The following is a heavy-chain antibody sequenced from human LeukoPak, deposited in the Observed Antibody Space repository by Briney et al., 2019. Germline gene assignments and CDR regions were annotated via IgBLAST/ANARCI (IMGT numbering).Heavy chain of an antibody. J-gene: IGHJ4*02. Sequence: KPSPTLSLTCAVSGDSISSINWWSWVRQPPGKRLEWIGEIHHSGSTNYNPPLKSRVTMSVDKTKNQFSLQLSSVTAADTAVYHCARVRVRVVITSFDYWGQGTLVTVSS. CDR1: GDSISSINW. V-gene: IGHV4-4*02. CDR2: IHHSGST. CDR3: ARVRVRVVITSFDY. D-gene: IGHD3-10*01.